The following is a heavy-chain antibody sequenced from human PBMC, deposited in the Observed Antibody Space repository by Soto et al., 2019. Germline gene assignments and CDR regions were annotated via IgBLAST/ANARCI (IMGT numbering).Heavy chain of an antibody. D-gene: IGHD3-9*01. Sequence: QVQLAESGGGVVQPGRSLRLSCAASGFTFSNYGMHWVRQAPGKGLEWVAVISFDGNTKYYGDSVNGRFIVSRDNSKNILYVQMNSLRPEDTAVYYCVKSKDLTGNDFKFDHWGQGTLVTVSS. CDR2: ISFDGNTK. CDR3: VKSKDLTGNDFKFDH. CDR1: GFTFSNYG. V-gene: IGHV3-30*18. J-gene: IGHJ4*02.